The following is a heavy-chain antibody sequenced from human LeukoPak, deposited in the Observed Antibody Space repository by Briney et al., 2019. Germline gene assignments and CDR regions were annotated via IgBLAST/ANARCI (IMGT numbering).Heavy chain of an antibody. D-gene: IGHD5-24*01. Sequence: PGGSLRLSCAASGFTFSDYYMSWIRQAPGKGLEWVSYISSSGSTIYYADSVKGRFTISRDNAKNSLYLQMNSLRAEDTAVYYCARRVERWLQPYYFDYWAQGTLVTVSS. CDR1: GFTFSDYY. J-gene: IGHJ4*02. V-gene: IGHV3-11*01. CDR3: ARRVERWLQPYYFDY. CDR2: ISSSGSTI.